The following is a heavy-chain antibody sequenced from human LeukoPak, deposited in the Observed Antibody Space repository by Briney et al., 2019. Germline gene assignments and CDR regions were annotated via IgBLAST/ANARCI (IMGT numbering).Heavy chain of an antibody. Sequence: GGSLRLSCAASGFTFTSYSMNWVRQAPGKGLEWVSTISGGGGSAYYADSVKGRLTISRDNSKNTLYLQVNSLRAEDTAVYYCAKGGKWDVTPFDYWGQGTLVTVSS. CDR3: AKGGKWDVTPFDY. D-gene: IGHD1-26*01. CDR2: ISGGGGSA. J-gene: IGHJ4*02. V-gene: IGHV3-23*01. CDR1: GFTFTSYS.